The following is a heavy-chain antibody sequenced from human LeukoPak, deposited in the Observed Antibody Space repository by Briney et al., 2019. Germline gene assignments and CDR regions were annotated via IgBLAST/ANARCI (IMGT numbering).Heavy chain of an antibody. D-gene: IGHD3/OR15-3a*01. CDR3: ARGQFAFGLFDY. CDR1: GFTVSSIY. CDR2: IYSGGST. V-gene: IGHV3-53*01. J-gene: IGHJ4*02. Sequence: PGGSLRLSCAASGFTVSSIYMSWVRQAPGKGLEWVSVIYSGGSTYYADSVKGRFTISRDSSKNTLYLQMNSLRAEDTAVYYCARGQFAFGLFDYWGQGTLVTVSS.